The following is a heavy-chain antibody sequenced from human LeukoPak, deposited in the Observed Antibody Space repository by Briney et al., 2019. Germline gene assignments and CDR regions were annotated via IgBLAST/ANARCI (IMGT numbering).Heavy chain of an antibody. CDR1: GFTFSSYA. D-gene: IGHD2-2*01. Sequence: GGSLRLSCAASGFTFSSYAMSWVRQAPGKGLEWVSAISGSGGSTYYADSVKGRFTISRDNSKNTLYLQMNSLRAEDTAVYYCAKDEGIVVVPAAPEGGYWGQGTLVTVSS. J-gene: IGHJ4*02. V-gene: IGHV3-23*01. CDR3: AKDEGIVVVPAAPEGGY. CDR2: ISGSGGST.